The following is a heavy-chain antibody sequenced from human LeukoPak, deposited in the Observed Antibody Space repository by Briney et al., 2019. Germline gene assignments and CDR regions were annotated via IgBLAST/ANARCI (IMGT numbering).Heavy chain of an antibody. CDR3: ARGGYDILTGYYNGYFDY. V-gene: IGHV1-69*06. J-gene: IGHJ4*02. Sequence: SVKVSCKASGGTLSSYAISWVRQAPGQGLEWMGGIIPIFGTANYAQKFQGRVTITADKSTSTAYMELSSLRSEDTAMYYCARGGYDILTGYYNGYFDYWGQGTLVTVSS. D-gene: IGHD3-9*01. CDR1: GGTLSSYA. CDR2: IIPIFGTA.